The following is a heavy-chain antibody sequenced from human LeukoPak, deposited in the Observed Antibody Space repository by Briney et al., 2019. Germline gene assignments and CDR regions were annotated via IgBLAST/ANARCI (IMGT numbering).Heavy chain of an antibody. V-gene: IGHV4-4*07. CDR1: GGSISSYY. Sequence: SEALSLTCTVPGGSISSYYWSWIRQPAGKGMEWIGRIYSNGSTNYNPSLKSRVTMSVDTSKNQFALNLSSVTAADTAVYYCARAVEPRILNWFDPWGQGTLVTVSS. J-gene: IGHJ5*02. D-gene: IGHD1-26*01. CDR2: IYSNGST. CDR3: ARAVEPRILNWFDP.